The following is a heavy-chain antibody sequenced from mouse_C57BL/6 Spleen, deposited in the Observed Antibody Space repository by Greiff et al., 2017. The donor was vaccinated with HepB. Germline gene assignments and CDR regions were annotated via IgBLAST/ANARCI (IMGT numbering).Heavy chain of an antibody. CDR1: GFTFSDYG. Sequence: DVKLVESGGGLVKPGGSLKLSCAASGFTFSDYGMHWVRQAPEKGLEWVAYISSGSSTIYYADTVKGRFTISRDNAKNTLFLQMTSLRSEDTAMYYCARYYYYGSSYDYFDYWGQGTTLTVSS. J-gene: IGHJ2*01. CDR3: ARYYYYGSSYDYFDY. CDR2: ISSGSSTI. V-gene: IGHV5-17*01. D-gene: IGHD1-1*01.